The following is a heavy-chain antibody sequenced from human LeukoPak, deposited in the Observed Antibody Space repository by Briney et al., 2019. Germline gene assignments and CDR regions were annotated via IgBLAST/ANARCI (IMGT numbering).Heavy chain of an antibody. V-gene: IGHV3-23*01. D-gene: IGHD1-1*01. J-gene: IGHJ4*02. Sequence: GGSLRLSCAISGVIFNTYGMNWVRQTPGKGLEWVSTFSGGYGETFYADSVKGRFTISRDSSRNTVSLQMNSLRVEDTAVYYCARGIYWSLDSWGQGTLVTVSS. CDR1: GVIFNTYG. CDR3: ARGIYWSLDS. CDR2: FSGGYGET.